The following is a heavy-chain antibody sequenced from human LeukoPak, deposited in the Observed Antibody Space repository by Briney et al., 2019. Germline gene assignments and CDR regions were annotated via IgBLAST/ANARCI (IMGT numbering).Heavy chain of an antibody. D-gene: IGHD6-6*01. Sequence: GGSLRLSCAASGFTFRSFAMSWVRQAPGKGLEWVSTISGSGSSTYYADSVKGRFTISRDNSKNTLYLQMNSLRAEDTAVYYCARDPSWDIAVRRPSTYYMDVWGKGTTDTVSS. J-gene: IGHJ6*03. V-gene: IGHV3-23*01. CDR2: ISGSGSST. CDR3: ARDPSWDIAVRRPSTYYMDV. CDR1: GFTFRSFA.